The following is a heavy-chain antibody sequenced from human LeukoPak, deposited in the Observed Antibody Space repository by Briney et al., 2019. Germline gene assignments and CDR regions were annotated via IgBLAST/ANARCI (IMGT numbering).Heavy chain of an antibody. D-gene: IGHD3-10*01. V-gene: IGHV3-30*04. Sequence: PRGSLRLSCEASGFTFTSYAMHWVRQGPGKGPEWVAVISDDGSGKYYADSVKGRFTISRDNSKYTLNLQMNSLRDEDTAVYYCARELSGSYHFDEWGQGTLVTVSS. J-gene: IGHJ4*02. CDR2: ISDDGSGK. CDR3: ARELSGSYHFDE. CDR1: GFTFTSYA.